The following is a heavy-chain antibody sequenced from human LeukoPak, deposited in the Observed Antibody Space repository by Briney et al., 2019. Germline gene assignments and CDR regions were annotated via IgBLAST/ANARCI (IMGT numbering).Heavy chain of an antibody. CDR1: GFTFSSYE. J-gene: IGHJ4*02. CDR3: ASKGIAAAVDY. Sequence: PGGSLRLSCAASGFTFSSYEMNWVRQAPGKGLEWVSYISSSGSTIYYADSVKGRFTISRDNAKNSLYLQVNSLRAEDTAVYYCASKGIAAAVDYWGQGTLVTVSS. V-gene: IGHV3-48*03. D-gene: IGHD6-13*01. CDR2: ISSSGSTI.